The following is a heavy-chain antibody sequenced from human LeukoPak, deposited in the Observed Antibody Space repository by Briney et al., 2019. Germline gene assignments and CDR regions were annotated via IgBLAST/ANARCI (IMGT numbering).Heavy chain of an antibody. CDR2: IYYSGST. CDR1: GGSISSGGYY. CDR3: ARDHVTTGYFDY. D-gene: IGHD4-17*01. J-gene: IGHJ4*02. Sequence: SETLSLTCTVSGGSISSGGYYWSWVRQHPGKGLEWIGYIYYSGSTYYNPSLKSRVTISVDTSKNQFSLKLSSVTAADTAVYYCARDHVTTGYFDYWGQGTLVTVSS. V-gene: IGHV4-31*03.